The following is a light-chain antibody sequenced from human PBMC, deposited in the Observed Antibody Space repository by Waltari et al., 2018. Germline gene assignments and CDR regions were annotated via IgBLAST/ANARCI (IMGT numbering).Light chain of an antibody. CDR2: EVT. CDR3: CSYAGLGIYV. Sequence: QSVLTPPPSVSGPPGQSITIPRTGTSIVVGTYQLFSWYQQYPGKAPKPMVYEVTKRTSGVSDRFSGSKSGNTASLTISGLQSEDEADYYCCSYAGLGIYVFGTGTKVTVL. J-gene: IGLJ1*01. CDR1: SIVVGTYQL. V-gene: IGLV2-23*02.